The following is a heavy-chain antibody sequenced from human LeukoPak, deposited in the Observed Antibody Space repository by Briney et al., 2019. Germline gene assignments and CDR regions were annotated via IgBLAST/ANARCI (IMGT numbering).Heavy chain of an antibody. V-gene: IGHV4-59*12. CDR3: ARSISGLFDAFDI. J-gene: IGHJ3*02. CDR2: IYHSGST. Sequence: SETLSLTCTVSGGSISSYYWSWIRQPAGKGLEWIGEIYHSGSTYYNPSLKSRVTISVDTSKNQFSLKLSSVTAADTAVYYCARSISGLFDAFDIWGQGTMVTVSS. CDR1: GGSISSYY. D-gene: IGHD6-19*01.